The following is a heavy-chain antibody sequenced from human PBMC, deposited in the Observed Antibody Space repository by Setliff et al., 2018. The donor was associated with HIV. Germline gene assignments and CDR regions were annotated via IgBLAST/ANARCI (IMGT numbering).Heavy chain of an antibody. CDR3: ARARRDSYDRGRRNHYYIDV. J-gene: IGHJ6*03. D-gene: IGHD3-22*01. CDR1: GYTFTNYD. CDR2: MNPDSRNT. Sequence: ASVKVSCKPSGYTFTNYDINWVRQAAGQGLEWMGWMNPDSRNTGYAQRFEGSVTMTRDTSISTAYMELNNLKFEDTAVYYCARARRDSYDRGRRNHYYIDVWGKGTTVTAP. V-gene: IGHV1-8*02.